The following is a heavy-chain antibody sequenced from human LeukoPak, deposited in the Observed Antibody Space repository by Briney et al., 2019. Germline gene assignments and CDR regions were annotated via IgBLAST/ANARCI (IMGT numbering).Heavy chain of an antibody. CDR2: IKGDGTET. CDR1: GFTFTMSW. CDR3: AKSLDY. V-gene: IGHV3-7*01. J-gene: IGHJ4*02. Sequence: PGPSLTLSCVASGFTFTMSWMDSARQPPGKGLEWVATIKGDGTETHYVHSAKGRFTISRDNAKNYLYLQIDRVRVEDTAIYYCAKSLDYWGQGGLLTVSS.